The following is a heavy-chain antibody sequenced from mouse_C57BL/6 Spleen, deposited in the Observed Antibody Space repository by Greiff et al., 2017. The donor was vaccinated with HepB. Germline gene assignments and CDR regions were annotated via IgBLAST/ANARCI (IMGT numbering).Heavy chain of an antibody. CDR3: AVHYYAMDY. V-gene: IGHV5-17*01. CDR1: GFTFSDYG. J-gene: IGHJ4*01. CDR2: ISSGSSTI. Sequence: EVKLMESGGGLVKPGGSLKLSCAASGFTFSDYGMHWVRQVPEKGLEWVAYISSGSSTIYYADTVKGRFTISRDNAKNTLFLQMTSLRSEDTAMYYCAVHYYAMDYWGQGTSVTVSS.